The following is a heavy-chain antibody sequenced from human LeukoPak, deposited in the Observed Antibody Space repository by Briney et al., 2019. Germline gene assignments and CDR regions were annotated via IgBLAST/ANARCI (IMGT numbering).Heavy chain of an antibody. V-gene: IGHV3-66*02. D-gene: IGHD1-26*01. CDR1: GFTVSSNY. J-gene: IGHJ4*02. CDR3: ARWGGGSYLYFYY. CDR2: IYSAGST. Sequence: GGSLRLSCVASGFTVSSNYMSWVRQAPGKGLEWVSSIYSAGSTYYADSVKGRFTISRDSSTNTVYLQMNSLRTEDTAVYFCARWGGGSYLYFYYWGQGTLVTVSS.